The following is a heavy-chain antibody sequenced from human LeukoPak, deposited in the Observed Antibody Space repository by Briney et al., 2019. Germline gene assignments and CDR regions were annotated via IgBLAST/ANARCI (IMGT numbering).Heavy chain of an antibody. J-gene: IGHJ4*02. CDR3: VRSARDSSGYYYFDY. V-gene: IGHV4-4*07. CDR2: IYTSGST. D-gene: IGHD3-22*01. Sequence: SETLSLTCTVSGGSISSYYWSWIRQPAGKGLEWIGRIYTSGSTNYNPSLKSRVTMSVDTSKNQFSLKLSSVTAADTAVYYCVRSARDSSGYYYFDYWGQGTLVTVSS. CDR1: GGSISSYY.